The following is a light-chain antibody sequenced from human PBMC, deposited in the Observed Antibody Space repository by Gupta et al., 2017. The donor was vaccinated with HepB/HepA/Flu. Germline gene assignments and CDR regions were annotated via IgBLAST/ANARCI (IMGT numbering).Light chain of an antibody. J-gene: IGLJ1*01. V-gene: IGLV1-40*01. CDR1: SSNIGAGYD. CDR2: GDT. CDR3: QSYENSVSFYYV. Sequence: SVLTQPPSVSGAPGQRVTISCTGSSSNIGAGYDVHWYQQLPGTPPKVLIYGDTNRPSGVPDRFSGSKSGTSASLAITGLQTEDEADYCCQSYENSVSFYYVFGTGTKVTVL.